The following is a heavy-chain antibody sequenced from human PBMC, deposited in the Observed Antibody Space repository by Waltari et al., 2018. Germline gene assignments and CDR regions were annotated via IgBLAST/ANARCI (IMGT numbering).Heavy chain of an antibody. CDR2: IIPILDTA. D-gene: IGHD2-21*02. V-gene: IGHV1-69*01. Sequence: QVQLVQSGAEVKKPGSSVKVSCQASVGIFNSYSFTWVRQAPGQGLEWIGGIIPILDTANYAQKFQGRVTITADESTSTAYMELSSLRSEDTAVYYCARGAVTAIRYYFDYWGQGTLVAVSS. CDR1: VGIFNSYS. CDR3: ARGAVTAIRYYFDY. J-gene: IGHJ4*02.